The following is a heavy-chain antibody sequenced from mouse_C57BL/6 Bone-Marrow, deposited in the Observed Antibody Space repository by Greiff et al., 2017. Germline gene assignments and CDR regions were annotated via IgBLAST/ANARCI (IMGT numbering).Heavy chain of an antibody. D-gene: IGHD1-1*01. CDR1: GYAFSSSW. CDR3: ARSLPYYGSSNWYFDV. J-gene: IGHJ1*03. V-gene: IGHV1-82*01. CDR2: IYPGDGDT. Sequence: VKLMESGPELVKPGASVKISCKASGYAFSSSWMNWVKQRPGKGLEWIGRIYPGDGDTNYNGKFKGKATLTADKSSSTAYMQLSSLTSEDSAVYFCARSLPYYGSSNWYFDVWGTGTTVTVSS.